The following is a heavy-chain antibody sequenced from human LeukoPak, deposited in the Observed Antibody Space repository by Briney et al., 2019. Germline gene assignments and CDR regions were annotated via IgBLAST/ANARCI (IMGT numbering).Heavy chain of an antibody. CDR2: MNPNSGNT. D-gene: IGHD6-13*01. CDR1: GYTFTSYD. Sequence: ASVKVSCKASGYTFTSYDINWVRQATGQGLEWMGWMNPNSGNTGYAQKFQGRVTMTRNTSTSTAYMELSSLRSEDTAVYYCARAGAAADWFDPWGQGTLVTVSS. CDR3: ARAGAAADWFDP. J-gene: IGHJ5*02. V-gene: IGHV1-8*01.